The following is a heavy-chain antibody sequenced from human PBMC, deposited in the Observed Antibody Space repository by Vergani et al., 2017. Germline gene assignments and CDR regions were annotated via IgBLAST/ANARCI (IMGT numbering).Heavy chain of an antibody. CDR2: IWYDGSNK. V-gene: IGHV3-33*06. Sequence: VQLVESGGGLVQPGRSLRLSCAASGFTFSSYGMHWVRQAPGKGLEWVAVIWYDGSNKYYADSVKGRFTISRDNSKNTLYLQMNSLRAEDTAVYYCAKEYYYGSGSYLDYWGQGTLVTVSS. CDR3: AKEYYYGSGSYLDY. D-gene: IGHD3-10*01. J-gene: IGHJ4*02. CDR1: GFTFSSYG.